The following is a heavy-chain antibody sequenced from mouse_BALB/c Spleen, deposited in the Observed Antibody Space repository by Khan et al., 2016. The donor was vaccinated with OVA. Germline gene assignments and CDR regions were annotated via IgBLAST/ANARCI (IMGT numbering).Heavy chain of an antibody. CDR3: ARVPTFITTALDY. CDR2: ITNGGGST. Sequence: EVELVESGGGLVQPGGSLKLSCAASGFTFSSNTMSWVRQTPEKRLEWVAYITNGGGSTYYPDTVKGRFTISRDNAKNTLYLQMSSLESEDTAMYYCARVPTFITTALDYWGQGTSVTVSS. D-gene: IGHD1-2*01. CDR1: GFTFSSNT. V-gene: IGHV5-12-2*01. J-gene: IGHJ4*01.